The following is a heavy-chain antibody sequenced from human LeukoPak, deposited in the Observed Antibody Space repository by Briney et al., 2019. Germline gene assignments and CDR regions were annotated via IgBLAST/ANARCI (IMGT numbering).Heavy chain of an antibody. V-gene: IGHV3-23*01. CDR2: ISGSGGGT. CDR1: GFTFSSYA. D-gene: IGHD3-10*01. J-gene: IGHJ6*02. Sequence: GGSLRLSCAASGFTFSSYAMSWVRQAPGKGLEWVSDISGSGGGTYYADSVKGRFTISRDNSKNTLYLQINSLRGEDTAVYYCAKDKGDYGSESPYGMDVWGQGTTVTVSS. CDR3: AKDKGDYGSESPYGMDV.